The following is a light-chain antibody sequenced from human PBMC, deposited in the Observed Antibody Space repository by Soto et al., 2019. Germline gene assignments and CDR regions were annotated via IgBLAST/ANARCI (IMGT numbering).Light chain of an antibody. J-gene: IGLJ2*01. CDR2: NTY. CDR1: SGSVSTSYY. CDR3: VLYMGSGISV. V-gene: IGLV8-61*01. Sequence: QTVVTQEPSFSVSPGGTVTLTCGLSSGSVSTSYYPSWYQQTPGQAPRTLIYNTYTRSSGVPDRVSASILGDKAALTITGAQADDESDYYCVLYMGSGISVFGGGTKLTVL.